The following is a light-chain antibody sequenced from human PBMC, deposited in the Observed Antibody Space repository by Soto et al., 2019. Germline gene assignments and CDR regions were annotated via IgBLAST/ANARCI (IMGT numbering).Light chain of an antibody. V-gene: IGLV4-60*01. J-gene: IGLJ2*01. Sequence: QSVLTQSSSASASLGSSVKLTCTLSSGHSSYIIAWHQQQPGKAPRYLMKLEGSGSYNKGSGVPDRFSGSSSGADRYLTISNLQSEDEADYYCETCDSSRHVVFGGGTKLTVL. CDR2: LEGSGSY. CDR3: ETCDSSRHVV. CDR1: SGHSSYI.